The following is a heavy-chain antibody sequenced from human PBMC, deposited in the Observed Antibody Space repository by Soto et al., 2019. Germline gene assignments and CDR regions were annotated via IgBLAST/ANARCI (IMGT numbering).Heavy chain of an antibody. Sequence: ASVKVSCKASGYTFTSYGISWVRQAPGHGLEWMGWISAYNGNTNYAQKLQGRVTMTTDTSTSTAYMELRSLRSYDTAVYYCARNTRHLYDSSTTCYWHNWFNPWGKVTLVTVSS. D-gene: IGHD2-2*01. J-gene: IGHJ5*02. CDR1: GYTFTSYG. V-gene: IGHV1-18*04. CDR2: ISAYNGNT. CDR3: ARNTRHLYDSSTTCYWHNWFNP.